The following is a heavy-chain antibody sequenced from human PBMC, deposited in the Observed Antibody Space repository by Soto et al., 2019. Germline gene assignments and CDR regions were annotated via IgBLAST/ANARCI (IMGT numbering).Heavy chain of an antibody. CDR1: GFSFSAYS. J-gene: IGHJ4*02. Sequence: PGGSLRLSCTASGFSFSAYSFNWVRQAPGKGLEWVSSITTTGTNAYYADSVKGRFTISKDSADNSLILQMTSLRAEDTAVYHCARARGNDWYSDYWGQGTMVTVSS. V-gene: IGHV3-21*06. D-gene: IGHD2-21*02. CDR3: ARARGNDWYSDY. CDR2: ITTTGTNA.